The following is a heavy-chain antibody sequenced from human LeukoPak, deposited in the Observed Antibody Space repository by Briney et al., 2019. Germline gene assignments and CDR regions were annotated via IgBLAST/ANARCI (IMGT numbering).Heavy chain of an antibody. CDR1: GFTFSSYG. V-gene: IGHV3-30*02. D-gene: IGHD2-21*01. CDR3: APRVVVIAAPFDY. Sequence: PGGSLRLSCGASGFTFSSYGVHWVRQAPGKGLEWVAFIRYDGSNKSYSDSVRGRFTISRDNSKNTLYLQMNSLRVEDTAVYYCAPRVVVIAAPFDYWGQGTLVTVSS. CDR2: IRYDGSNK. J-gene: IGHJ4*02.